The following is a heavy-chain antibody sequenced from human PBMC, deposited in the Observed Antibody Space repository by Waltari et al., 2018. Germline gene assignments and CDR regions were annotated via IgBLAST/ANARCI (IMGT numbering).Heavy chain of an antibody. CDR1: VGSFSGYY. J-gene: IGHJ4*02. V-gene: IGHV4-34*01. D-gene: IGHD3-3*01. CDR3: ARGLTIFGVVFDY. CDR2: INHSGST. Sequence: QVQLQQWGAGLLKPSETLSLTCAVYVGSFSGYYWSWIRQPPGKGLEWIGEINHSGSTNYNPSLKSRVTISVDTSKNQFSLKLSSVTAADTAVYYCARGLTIFGVVFDYWGQGTLVTVSS.